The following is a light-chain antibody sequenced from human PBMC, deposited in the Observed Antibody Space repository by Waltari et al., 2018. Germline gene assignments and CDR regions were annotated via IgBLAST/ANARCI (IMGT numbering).Light chain of an antibody. Sequence: DIQMTQSPSSLSASIGDRVTFTCRASQSISSWLAWYQQKPGKAPKLLISKASTLESGVPARFSGSGSGTEVTLTISSLQPDDFATYYCQQYTSFSLTFGGGTTVEIK. V-gene: IGKV1-5*03. CDR3: QQYTSFSLT. CDR1: QSISSW. CDR2: KAS. J-gene: IGKJ4*01.